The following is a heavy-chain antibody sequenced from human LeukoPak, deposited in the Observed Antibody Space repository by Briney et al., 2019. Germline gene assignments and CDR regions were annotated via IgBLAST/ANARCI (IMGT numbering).Heavy chain of an antibody. CDR1: GFTFSNAW. CDR2: ISGSGGST. CDR3: AKDRAIPPYCGGDCCPGDAFDI. V-gene: IGHV3-23*01. J-gene: IGHJ3*02. D-gene: IGHD2-21*02. Sequence: GGSLRLSCAASGFTFSNAWMSWVRQAPGKGLEWVSAISGSGGSTYYADSVKGRFTISRDNSKNTLYLQMNSLRAEDTAVYYCAKDRAIPPYCGGDCCPGDAFDIWGQGTMVTVSS.